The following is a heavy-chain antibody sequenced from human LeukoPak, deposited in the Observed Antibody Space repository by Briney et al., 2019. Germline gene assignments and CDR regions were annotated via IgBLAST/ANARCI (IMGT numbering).Heavy chain of an antibody. CDR3: AKVPRDSDCY. Sequence: PGGSLRLSCGASGFTFSNYAMNWVRQSPGKGLEWVAEINEDGSVKYYVDSMKGRFTISRDNAKNSLYLQMNSLGAEDTAVYYCAKVPRDSDCYWGQGTLVTVSS. D-gene: IGHD2-21*02. J-gene: IGHJ4*02. V-gene: IGHV3-7*01. CDR1: GFTFSNYA. CDR2: INEDGSVK.